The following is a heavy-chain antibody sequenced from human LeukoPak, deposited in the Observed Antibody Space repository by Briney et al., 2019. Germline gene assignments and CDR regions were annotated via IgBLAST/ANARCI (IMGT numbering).Heavy chain of an antibody. D-gene: IGHD3-10*01. Sequence: SETLSLTCTVSGGSISSSSYCWGWIRQPPGKGLEWIGSIYYSGSTYYNPSLKSRVTISVDTSKNQFSLKLSSVTAADTAVYYCARVRSGSGSYVDYWGQGTLVTVSS. CDR2: IYYSGST. J-gene: IGHJ4*02. V-gene: IGHV4-39*07. CDR3: ARVRSGSGSYVDY. CDR1: GGSISSSSYC.